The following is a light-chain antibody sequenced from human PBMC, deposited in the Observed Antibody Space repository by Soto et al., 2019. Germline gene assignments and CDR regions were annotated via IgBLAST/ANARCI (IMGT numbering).Light chain of an antibody. CDR3: KTWEDRLVL. V-gene: IGLV1-44*01. Sequence: QSVLTQPPSVSGTPGQNVTISCSGSRSNIGINGVKWYRQFPGRAPKLLMYNIDKRPAGVPDRFSGSTSGTSASLAISGLQSEDEADYYCKTWEDRLVLFGGGTKVTVL. CDR2: NID. CDR1: RSNIGING. J-gene: IGLJ2*01.